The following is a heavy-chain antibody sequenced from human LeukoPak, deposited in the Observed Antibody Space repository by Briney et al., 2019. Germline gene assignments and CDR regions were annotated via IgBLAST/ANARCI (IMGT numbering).Heavy chain of an antibody. CDR3: AREGPRGNSQFDY. J-gene: IGHJ4*02. D-gene: IGHD2/OR15-2a*01. CDR1: GFTFNTYA. Sequence: GGSLRLSCAASGFTFNTYAMSWVRQAPGKGLEWVSTISGSGGGTYYADSVKGRFTISRDNSKNTLYLQMNSLRAEDTAVYYCAREGPRGNSQFDYWGQGTLVTVSS. CDR2: ISGSGGGT. V-gene: IGHV3-23*01.